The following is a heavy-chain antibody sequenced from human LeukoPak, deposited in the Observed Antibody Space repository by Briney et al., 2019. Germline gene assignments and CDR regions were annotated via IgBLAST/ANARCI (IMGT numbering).Heavy chain of an antibody. D-gene: IGHD3-22*01. J-gene: IGHJ6*03. CDR3: ARDPYDSSGYPHFTYYYYYMDV. Sequence: GGSLRISCAASGFTFSSYAMHWVRQAPGKGLEYVSAISSNGGSTYYANSVKGRFTLSRDNSKNTLYLQMGSLRAEDMAVYYCARDPYDSSGYPHFTYYYYYMDVWGKGTTVTVSS. CDR2: ISSNGGST. V-gene: IGHV3-64*01. CDR1: GFTFSSYA.